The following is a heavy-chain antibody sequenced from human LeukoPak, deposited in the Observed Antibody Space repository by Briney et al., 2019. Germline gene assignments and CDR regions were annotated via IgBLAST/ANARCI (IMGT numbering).Heavy chain of an antibody. J-gene: IGHJ4*02. CDR3: ASGYCSSASCRRDY. CDR1: GFTFSSYY. Sequence: GGSLRLSCAASGFTFSSYYMHWVRQAPGKGLEWVAFIRHDGSDKYYADSVKGRFTISRDNSKNTLYLQMNSLRAEDTAVYYCASGYCSSASCRRDYWGQGTLVTVSS. V-gene: IGHV3-30*02. CDR2: IRHDGSDK. D-gene: IGHD2-2*01.